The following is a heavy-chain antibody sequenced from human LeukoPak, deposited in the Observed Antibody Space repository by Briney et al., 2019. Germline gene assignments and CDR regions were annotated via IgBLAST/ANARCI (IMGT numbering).Heavy chain of an antibody. D-gene: IGHD2-15*01. J-gene: IGHJ5*02. CDR2: IYASGSA. CDR1: GGSISSDVYY. V-gene: IGHV4-61*02. Sequence: SEILSLTCSVSGGSISSDVYYWSWIRQPAGKGLEWIGRIYASGSATYNSSLKSRVTISIDTAKNQFSLKLTSVTAADTAVYYCAGTRRYCSGGSCYNWFDPWGQGTLVTVSS. CDR3: AGTRRYCSGGSCYNWFDP.